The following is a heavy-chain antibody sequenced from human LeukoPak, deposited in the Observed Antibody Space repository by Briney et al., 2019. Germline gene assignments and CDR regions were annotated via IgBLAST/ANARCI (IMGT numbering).Heavy chain of an antibody. CDR3: ARDKAQYQLLFMEYNWFDP. CDR2: ISAYNGNT. V-gene: IGHV1-18*04. Sequence: GASVKVSCKASDYTCTSYGISWVRQAPGQGLEWMGWISAYNGNTNYAQKLQGRVTMTTDTSTSTAYMELRSLRSDDTAVYYCARDKAQYQLLFMEYNWFDPWGQGTLVTVSS. J-gene: IGHJ5*02. CDR1: DYTCTSYG. D-gene: IGHD2-2*01.